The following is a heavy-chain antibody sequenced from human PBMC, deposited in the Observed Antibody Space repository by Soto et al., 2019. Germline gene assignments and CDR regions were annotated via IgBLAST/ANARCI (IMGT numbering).Heavy chain of an antibody. V-gene: IGHV4-31*03. CDR1: GGSISSGGYY. Sequence: QVQLQESGPGLVKPSQTLSLTCTVSGGSISSGGYYWSWIRQHPGKGLEWIGDIYYSGSTYYNPSLTSRVTISVDKSKNPFSVQLTSATAADTAVYYCERGVLGYCSGGSCYRGVRGPYYFDSWGQGTLVTVSS. D-gene: IGHD2-15*01. J-gene: IGHJ4*02. CDR2: IYYSGST. CDR3: ERGVLGYCSGGSCYRGVRGPYYFDS.